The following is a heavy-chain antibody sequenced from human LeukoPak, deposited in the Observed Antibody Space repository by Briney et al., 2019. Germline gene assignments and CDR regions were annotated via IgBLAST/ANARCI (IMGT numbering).Heavy chain of an antibody. CDR1: GGTFSSYA. J-gene: IGHJ5*02. CDR2: IIPIFGTA. V-gene: IGHV1-69*06. D-gene: IGHD3-10*01. CDR3: ARSITMVRGAGWFDP. Sequence: ASVKVSCKASGGTFSSYAISWVRQAPGQGLEWMGGIIPIFGTANYAQKFQGRVTITADKSTSTAYMELSSLRSEDTAVYYCARSITMVRGAGWFDPWGQGTLVTVSS.